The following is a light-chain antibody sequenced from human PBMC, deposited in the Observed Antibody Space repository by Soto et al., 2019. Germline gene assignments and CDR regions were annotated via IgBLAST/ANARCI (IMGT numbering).Light chain of an antibody. CDR3: MQFAHFPRT. V-gene: IGKV2-24*01. CDR2: QIS. CDR1: QSLVYSDGNTY. Sequence: DVVLTQTPLSSPVTLGQPASISCRSSQSLVYSDGNTYLSWLQQRPGQPPRLLIYQISNRCSGVPDRFSGSGAGADFSLKISWVEAEDVGVYYCMQFAHFPRTFGQGTKLEI. J-gene: IGKJ1*01.